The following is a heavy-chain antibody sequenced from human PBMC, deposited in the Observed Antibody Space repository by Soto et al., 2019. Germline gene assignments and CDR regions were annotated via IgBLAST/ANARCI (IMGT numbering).Heavy chain of an antibody. CDR3: AKEGSVVATTPDFDY. Sequence: QVQLEESGGGVVQPGRSLRLSCAASGFTFSSYGMHWVRQAPGKGLEWVAVISYDGSYKYYADSMKGRVTISRDNSKNTLYVQMNSLRAEDTAVYYCAKEGSVVATTPDFDYWGQGTLVTVSS. CDR2: ISYDGSYK. CDR1: GFTFSSYG. J-gene: IGHJ4*02. D-gene: IGHD5-12*01. V-gene: IGHV3-30*18.